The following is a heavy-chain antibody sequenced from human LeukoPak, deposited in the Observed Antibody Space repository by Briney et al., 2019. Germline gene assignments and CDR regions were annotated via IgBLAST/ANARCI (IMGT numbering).Heavy chain of an antibody. CDR2: ISSSSSYI. V-gene: IGHV3-21*01. D-gene: IGHD1-26*01. Sequence: GGSLRLSCAASGFTFSNYEMHWVRQAPGKGLEWVSSISSSSSYIYYADSVKGRFTISRDNAKKSVYLQMNSLRAEDTAVYYCARAYSERYGLGYYYMDVWGKGTTVTISS. CDR3: ARAYSERYGLGYYYMDV. J-gene: IGHJ6*03. CDR1: GFTFSNYE.